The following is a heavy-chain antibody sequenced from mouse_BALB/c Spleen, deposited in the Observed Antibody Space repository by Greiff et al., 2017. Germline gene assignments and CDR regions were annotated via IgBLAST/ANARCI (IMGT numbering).Heavy chain of an antibody. CDR3: AREDYGNGPWFAY. Sequence: QVQLKQSGPGLVAPSQSLSITCTVSGFSLTSYGVHWVRQPPGKGLEWLGVIWAGGSTNYNSALMSRLSISKDNSKSQVFLKMNSLQTDDTAMYYCAREDYGNGPWFAYWGQGTLVTVSA. CDR2: IWAGGST. V-gene: IGHV2-9*02. D-gene: IGHD2-1*01. CDR1: GFSLTSYG. J-gene: IGHJ3*01.